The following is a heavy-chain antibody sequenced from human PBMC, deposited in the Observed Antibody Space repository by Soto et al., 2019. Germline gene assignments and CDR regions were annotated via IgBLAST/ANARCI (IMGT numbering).Heavy chain of an antibody. V-gene: IGHV3-23*01. D-gene: IGHD3-3*01. CDR1: GFTFSSYA. J-gene: IGHJ6*02. CDR3: AKGPLLRITLFGVVPLSPGMEL. CDR2: GSGSGGGT. Sequence: GGSLRLSCAASGFTFSSYAMSWGRQPPGKGLEWVSAGSGSGGGTYYADSVKGRLTISRDNCKNTQYLQMNSLRPEDTAVYYCAKGPLLRITLFGVVPLSPGMELWGPGPTVPVPS.